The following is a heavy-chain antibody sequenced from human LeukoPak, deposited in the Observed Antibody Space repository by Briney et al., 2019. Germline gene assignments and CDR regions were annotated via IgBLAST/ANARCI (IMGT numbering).Heavy chain of an antibody. Sequence: PGGSLRLSCAASGFTFSSYSMNWVRQAPGKGLEWVSSISSSSSYIYYADSVKGRFTISRDNAKNSLYLQMNSLRAEDTAVYYCAKDDGEITFGGVITLPDYWGQGTLVTVSS. CDR3: AKDDGEITFGGVITLPDY. V-gene: IGHV3-21*01. D-gene: IGHD3-16*02. J-gene: IGHJ4*02. CDR2: ISSSSSYI. CDR1: GFTFSSYS.